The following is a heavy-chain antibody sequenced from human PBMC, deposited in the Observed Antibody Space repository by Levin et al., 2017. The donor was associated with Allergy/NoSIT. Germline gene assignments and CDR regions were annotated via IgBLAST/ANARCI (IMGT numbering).Heavy chain of an antibody. CDR2: INYRGVT. Sequence: LSQTLSLTCSVSGGSVSSGTYYWRWIRRPPGKGLEWIGYINYRGVTKYNPSLKSRVTISVDTSKNEFSLKVTSVTAADTAVYYCARNRIIVSGGNDYYYGMDVWGQGTTVTVSS. V-gene: IGHV4-61*01. J-gene: IGHJ6*02. CDR1: GGSVSSGTYY. CDR3: ARNRIIVSGGNDYYYGMDV. D-gene: IGHD5/OR15-5a*01.